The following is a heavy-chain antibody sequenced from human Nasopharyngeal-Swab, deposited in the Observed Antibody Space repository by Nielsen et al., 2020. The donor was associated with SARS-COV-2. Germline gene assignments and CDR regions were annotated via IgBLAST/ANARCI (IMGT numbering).Heavy chain of an antibody. V-gene: IGHV4-38-2*02. CDR3: ASVNGYDFWSGYYHPFYY. D-gene: IGHD3-3*01. CDR2: IYHSGST. CDR1: GYSISSGYY. Sequence: SETLSLTCTVSGYSISSGYYWGCIRQPPGKGLEWIGSIYHSGSTSYNPSLKSRVTISVDTSKNQFSLKLSSVTAADTAVYYCASVNGYDFWSGYYHPFYYWGQGTLVTVSS. J-gene: IGHJ4*02.